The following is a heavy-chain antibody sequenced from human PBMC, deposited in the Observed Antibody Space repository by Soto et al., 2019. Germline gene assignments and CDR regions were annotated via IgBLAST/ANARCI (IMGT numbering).Heavy chain of an antibody. CDR3: ARDLPPIDFIAVAGFDY. CDR2: IWYDGSNK. V-gene: IGHV3-33*01. CDR1: GFTFSSYG. J-gene: IGHJ4*02. Sequence: QVQLVESGGGVVQPGRSLRLSCAASGFTFSSYGMHWVRQAPGKGLEWVAVIWYDGSNKYYADSVKGRFTISRDNSKNTLYLQMNSLRAEDTAVYYCARDLPPIDFIAVAGFDYWGQGTLVTVSS. D-gene: IGHD6-19*01.